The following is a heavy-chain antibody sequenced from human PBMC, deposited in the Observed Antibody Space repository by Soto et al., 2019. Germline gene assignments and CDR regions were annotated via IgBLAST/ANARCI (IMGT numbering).Heavy chain of an antibody. J-gene: IGHJ4*02. CDR2: ILPVSAPP. Sequence: QVQLVQSGAEVKKPGSSVRVSCKASGGTLNNYAINWVRQAPGQGLEWMGGILPVSAPPDYAQKFQGRVSITADHSTITVYMELSRLKSDDTAVYFCATDSNYDVSNSFWGQGTLVTVSS. CDR1: GGTLNNYA. V-gene: IGHV1-69*01. D-gene: IGHD3-3*01. CDR3: ATDSNYDVSNSF.